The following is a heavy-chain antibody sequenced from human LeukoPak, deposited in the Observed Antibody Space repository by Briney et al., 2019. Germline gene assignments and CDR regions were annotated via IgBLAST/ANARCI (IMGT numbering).Heavy chain of an antibody. CDR2: INHSGST. Sequence: SETLSLTCAVYGGSFSGYYWSWIRQPPGKGLEWIGEINHSGSTNYNPSLKSRVTISVDTSKNQFSLKLSSVTAADTAVYYCARLPLHITMVRGVISFDYWGQGTPVTVSS. V-gene: IGHV4-34*01. CDR1: GGSFSGYY. CDR3: ARLPLHITMVRGVISFDY. J-gene: IGHJ4*02. D-gene: IGHD3-10*01.